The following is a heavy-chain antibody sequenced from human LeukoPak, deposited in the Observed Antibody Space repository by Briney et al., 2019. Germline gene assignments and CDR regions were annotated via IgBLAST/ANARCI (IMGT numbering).Heavy chain of an antibody. D-gene: IGHD6-19*01. CDR3: ATGHSSGWFDY. CDR1: RGSVSSAY. J-gene: IGHJ4*02. Sequence: PSETLSLTCTVSRGSVSSAYWSWIRQPPGKRLEWIGYMYNSEITNYNPSLKSRVTMSLDMSKNQFSLDLTPVSEADTAVYYCATGHSSGWFDYWGQGSLVIASS. CDR2: MYNSEIT. V-gene: IGHV4-59*02.